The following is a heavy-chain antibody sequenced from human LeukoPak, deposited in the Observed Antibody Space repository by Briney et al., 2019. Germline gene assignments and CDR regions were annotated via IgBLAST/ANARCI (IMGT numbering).Heavy chain of an antibody. Sequence: ASVKVSCKASGYTFTSYAMHWVRQAPGQRLEWMGWINAGNGNTKYSQKFQGRVTITRDTSASTAYMELSSLRSEDTAVYYCAREGIVVVPAATERTFDYWGQGTLVTVSS. D-gene: IGHD2-2*01. CDR1: GYTFTSYA. J-gene: IGHJ4*02. CDR3: AREGIVVVPAATERTFDY. CDR2: INAGNGNT. V-gene: IGHV1-3*01.